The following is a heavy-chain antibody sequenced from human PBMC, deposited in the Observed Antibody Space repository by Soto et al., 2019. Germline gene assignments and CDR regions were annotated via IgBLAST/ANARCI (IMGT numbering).Heavy chain of an antibody. CDR1: GYTFRNFG. CDR3: TTDSTQTFCDGGPCYSVQTKIHDS. D-gene: IGHD2-15*01. V-gene: IGHV1-18*01. Sequence: ASVKVSCKASGYTFRNFGISWVRQAPGQGLEWMGWISAYNANANYAQKFQGRLTMTADTSTSTAYMELRSLRSDDTAVYYCTTDSTQTFCDGGPCYSVQTKIHDSWGQGTLVTVSS. CDR2: ISAYNANA. J-gene: IGHJ4*02.